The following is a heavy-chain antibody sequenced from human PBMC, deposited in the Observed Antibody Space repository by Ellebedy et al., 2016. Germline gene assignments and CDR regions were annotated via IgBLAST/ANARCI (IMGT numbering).Heavy chain of an antibody. D-gene: IGHD4/OR15-4a*01. Sequence: GESLKISCAASGFTFSSYGIHWVRQAPDKGLEWVAVIAEDGSRRGSTDSLRGRFSISRDNSKTTLYLEMNSLRPEDTAVYYCARDAVGGANDYWGQGTLVTVSS. CDR3: ARDAVGGANDY. J-gene: IGHJ4*02. V-gene: IGHV3-30*03. CDR1: GFTFSSYG. CDR2: IAEDGSRR.